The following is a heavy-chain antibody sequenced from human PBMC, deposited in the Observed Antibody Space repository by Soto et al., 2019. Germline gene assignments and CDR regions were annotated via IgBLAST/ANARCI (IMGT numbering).Heavy chain of an antibody. Sequence: GGSLRLSCAASGFTFTTAWMIWVRQAPGKGLEWVGHIKTKTEGEATNYATPVKGRFSISRDDSTNTQSLQMNSPKSEDTAVYYCATDLPTAGAGEFDYWGQGTLVTVSS. J-gene: IGHJ4*02. V-gene: IGHV3-15*01. D-gene: IGHD6-19*01. CDR3: ATDLPTAGAGEFDY. CDR1: GFTFTTAW. CDR2: IKTKTEGEAT.